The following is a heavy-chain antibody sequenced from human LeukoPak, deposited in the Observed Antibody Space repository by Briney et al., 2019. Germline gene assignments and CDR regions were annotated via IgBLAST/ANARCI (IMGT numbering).Heavy chain of an antibody. V-gene: IGHV1-69*04. CDR1: GGTFSSYA. CDR2: IIPILGIA. Sequence: GASVKVSCKASGGTFSSYAISWVRQAPGQGLEWMGRIIPILGIANYAQKFQGRVTITADKSTSTAYMELSSLRSEDTAVYYCARVGLRDYGMDVWGRGTTVTVSS. J-gene: IGHJ6*02. CDR3: ARVGLRDYGMDV.